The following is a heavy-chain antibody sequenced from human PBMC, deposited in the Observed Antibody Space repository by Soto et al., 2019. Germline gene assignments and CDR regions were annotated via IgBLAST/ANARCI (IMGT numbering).Heavy chain of an antibody. D-gene: IGHD3-16*01. J-gene: IGHJ5*02. CDR2: IYYSGST. CDR1: GGSISSYY. V-gene: IGHV4-59*01. CDR3: AKTKEGGFDP. Sequence: SETLSLTCTVSGGSISSYYWSWIRQPPGKGLEWIGYIYYSGSTNYNPSLKSRVTISVDTSKNQFFLKLTSVTAADTAMYYCAKTKEGGFDPWGQGILVTVPQ.